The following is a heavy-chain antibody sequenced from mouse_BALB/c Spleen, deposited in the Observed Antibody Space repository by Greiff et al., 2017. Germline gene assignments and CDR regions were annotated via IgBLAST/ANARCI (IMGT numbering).Heavy chain of an antibody. CDR1: GFNIKDTY. CDR3: AKVLYYGSSYFYYAMDY. D-gene: IGHD1-1*01. J-gene: IGHJ4*01. CDR2: IDPANGNT. Sequence: VQLKQSGAELVKPGASVKLSCTASGFNIKDTYMHWVKQRPEQGLEWIGRIDPANGNTKYDPKFQGKATITADTSSNTAYLQLSSLTSEDTAVYYCAKVLYYGSSYFYYAMDYWGQGTSVTVSS. V-gene: IGHV14-3*02.